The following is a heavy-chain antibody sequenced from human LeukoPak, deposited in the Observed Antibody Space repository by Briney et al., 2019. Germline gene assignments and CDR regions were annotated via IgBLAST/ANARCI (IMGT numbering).Heavy chain of an antibody. CDR3: ARDKDSSGYYFDY. D-gene: IGHD3-22*01. Sequence: SETLSLTCTVSGGSISSYYWSWIRQPPGKGLEWIGYIYYSGSTNYNPFLKSRVTISVDTSKNQFSLKLSSVTAADTAVYYCARDKDSSGYYFDYWGQGTLVTVSS. CDR1: GGSISSYY. V-gene: IGHV4-59*01. J-gene: IGHJ4*02. CDR2: IYYSGST.